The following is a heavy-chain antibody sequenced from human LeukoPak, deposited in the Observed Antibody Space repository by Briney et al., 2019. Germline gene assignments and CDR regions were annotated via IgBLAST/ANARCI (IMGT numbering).Heavy chain of an antibody. V-gene: IGHV4-34*01. Sequence: SETLSLTCAVYGGSFSGYYWSWIRQPPGKGLEWIGEINHSGSTNYNPSLKSRVTISVDTSKNQFSLKLSSVTAADTAVYYCAREHYGDYGGWFDPWGQGTLVTVSS. J-gene: IGHJ5*02. CDR3: AREHYGDYGGWFDP. CDR1: GGSFSGYY. CDR2: INHSGST. D-gene: IGHD4-17*01.